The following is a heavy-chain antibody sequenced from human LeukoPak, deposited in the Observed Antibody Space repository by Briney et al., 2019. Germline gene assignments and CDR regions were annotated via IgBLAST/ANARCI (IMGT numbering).Heavy chain of an antibody. CDR3: ARDTAPAGHWLLDY. J-gene: IGHJ4*02. CDR2: INPNSGGT. V-gene: IGHV1-2*02. D-gene: IGHD6-19*01. CDR1: GYTFTGYY. Sequence: ASVKVSCKASGYTFTGYYMHWVRQAPGQGLEWMGWINPNSGGTNYAQKFQGRVTMTRDTSISTAYMELSGLRPDDTAVFYCARDTAPAGHWLLDYWGPGTLVTVSS.